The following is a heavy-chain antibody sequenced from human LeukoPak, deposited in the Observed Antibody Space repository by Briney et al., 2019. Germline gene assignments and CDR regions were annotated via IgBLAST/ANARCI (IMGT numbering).Heavy chain of an antibody. CDR2: IYYSGST. CDR1: GGSISSYY. D-gene: IGHD3-22*01. J-gene: IGHJ6*03. CDR3: ARVDEVTTYYYYDMDV. V-gene: IGHV4-59*12. Sequence: SETLSLTCTVSGGSISSYYWSWVRHPPGKGLEWLGYIYYSGSTNYNPSLKSRVTISVDTSKNQFSLKLSSVTAADTAVYYCARVDEVTTYYYYDMDVWGKGTTVTVSS.